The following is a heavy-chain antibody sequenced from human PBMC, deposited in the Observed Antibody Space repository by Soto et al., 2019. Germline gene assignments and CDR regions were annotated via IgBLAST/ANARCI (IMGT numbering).Heavy chain of an antibody. CDR1: GFTFSRCD. CDR2: ISSSASYM. J-gene: IGHJ4*02. CDR3: ARECVDTVTSITIPFDY. D-gene: IGHD5-12*01. Sequence: PGGSLRLSCATSGFTFSRCDMNWVRQAPGKGLECVSFISSSASYMYYADSVKGRFTISRDNSKKSLYLQMNSLRADDTAVYYCARECVDTVTSITIPFDYWGQGALVTVSS. V-gene: IGHV3-21*01.